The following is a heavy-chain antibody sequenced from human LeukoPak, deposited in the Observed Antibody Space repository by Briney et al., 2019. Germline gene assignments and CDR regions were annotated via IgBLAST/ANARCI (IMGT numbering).Heavy chain of an antibody. D-gene: IGHD4-17*01. CDR3: AKKKGPRGDGDPIDY. CDR2: ISGSGGST. J-gene: IGHJ4*02. V-gene: IGHV3-23*01. Sequence: GGSLRLSCAASGFTFSHFAMSWVRQAPGKGLEWVSDISGSGGSTYYADSVKGRFTISRDNSKNTLYLQMNSLRAEDTAVYYCAKKKGPRGDGDPIDYWGQGTLVTVSS. CDR1: GFTFSHFA.